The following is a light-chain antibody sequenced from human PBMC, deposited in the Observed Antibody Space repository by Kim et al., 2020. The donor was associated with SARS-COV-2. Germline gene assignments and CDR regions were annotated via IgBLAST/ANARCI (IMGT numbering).Light chain of an antibody. CDR3: SAWDSSLSVQV. Sequence: QTATLTCTGNSNNVGNEGAAWLQQVQGHPPKLLSYRNNNRPSGISERFSASRSENAASLTITGLQAEDEADYYCSAWDSSLSVQVFGGGTQLTVL. V-gene: IGLV10-54*01. CDR2: RNN. J-gene: IGLJ3*02. CDR1: SNNVGNEG.